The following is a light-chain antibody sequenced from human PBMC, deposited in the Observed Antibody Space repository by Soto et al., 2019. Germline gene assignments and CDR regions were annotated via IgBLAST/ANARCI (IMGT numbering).Light chain of an antibody. CDR2: DVT. Sequence: QSALTQPRSVSGSPGQSVTISCTGTSSDVGGYNYVSWYQQHPGKAPKLIIYDVTKRPSGIPDRFSGSKSDNTASLTISGLQAEDEADYYCCSYAGRYVFGTGTKLTVL. V-gene: IGLV2-11*01. CDR3: CSYAGRYV. CDR1: SSDVGGYNY. J-gene: IGLJ1*01.